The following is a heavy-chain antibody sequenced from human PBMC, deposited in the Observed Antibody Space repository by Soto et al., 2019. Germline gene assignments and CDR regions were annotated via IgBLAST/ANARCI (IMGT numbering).Heavy chain of an antibody. V-gene: IGHV5-10-1*01. CDR2: IDPSDSYT. Sequence: GESLKISCKGSGYSFTSYWISWVRQMPGKGLEWMGRIDPSDSYTNYSPSFQGHVTISADKSISTAYLQWSSLKASDTAMYYCGAYCSRTHCYDWFDPWGQGTLVTVSS. D-gene: IGHD2-2*01. CDR1: GYSFTSYW. CDR3: GAYCSRTHCYDWFDP. J-gene: IGHJ5*02.